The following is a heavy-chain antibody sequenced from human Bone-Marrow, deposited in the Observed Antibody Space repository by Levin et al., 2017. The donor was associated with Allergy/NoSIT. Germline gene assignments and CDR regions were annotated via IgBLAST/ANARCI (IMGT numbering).Heavy chain of an antibody. D-gene: IGHD6-13*01. CDR3: ARDPVAAAGTGGGSDGMDV. V-gene: IGHV3-7*01. J-gene: IGHJ6*02. CDR1: GFTFSYYW. Sequence: PGGSLRLSCAVSGFTFSYYWMTWVRQAPGKGLEWVANIKQDGSEKYYVDSVKGRFTISRDNAKKSLYLQMNSLRVEDTAVYYCARDPVAAAGTGGGSDGMDVWGQGTAVTVSS. CDR2: IKQDGSEK.